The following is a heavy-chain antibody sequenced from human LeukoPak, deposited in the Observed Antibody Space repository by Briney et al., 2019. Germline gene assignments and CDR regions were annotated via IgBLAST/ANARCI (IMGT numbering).Heavy chain of an antibody. CDR2: ISSSGSTI. Sequence: PGGSLRLSCAASGFTFSSYEMNWVRQAPGKGLEWVSYISSSGSTIYYADSVKGRFTISRDNARNSLYLQMNSLRAEDTAIYYCARSEHSSSSFDYWGQGTLVTVSS. D-gene: IGHD6-6*01. J-gene: IGHJ4*02. CDR3: ARSEHSSSSFDY. CDR1: GFTFSSYE. V-gene: IGHV3-48*03.